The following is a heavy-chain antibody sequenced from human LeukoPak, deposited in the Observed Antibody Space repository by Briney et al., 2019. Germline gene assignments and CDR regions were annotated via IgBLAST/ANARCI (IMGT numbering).Heavy chain of an antibody. J-gene: IGHJ4*02. Sequence: GGSLRLSCAASGFNFSTYTMNWVRQASGKGLEWLSYITTSSDTIYYADSVKGRFTISRDNANNSLYLQMNSLTAEDTAVYYCARDYWSYSASWLDFWGQGTLVTVSS. CDR1: GFNFSTYT. CDR3: ARDYWSYSASWLDF. D-gene: IGHD6-13*01. CDR2: ITTSSDTI. V-gene: IGHV3-48*01.